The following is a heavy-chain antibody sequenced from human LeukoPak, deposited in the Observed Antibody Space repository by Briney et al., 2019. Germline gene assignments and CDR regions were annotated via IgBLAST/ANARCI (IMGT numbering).Heavy chain of an antibody. Sequence: QPGGSLRLSCAASGFTFSSHWMHWVRRAPGKGLVWVSRINKDDRNTTYADSVKGRFTISRDNAKKTLYLQMNSLRAEDTAVYYCARDVLYGMDVWGQGTTVTVSS. CDR1: GFTFSSHW. V-gene: IGHV3-74*01. D-gene: IGHD2-15*01. CDR3: ARDVLYGMDV. J-gene: IGHJ6*02. CDR2: INKDDRNT.